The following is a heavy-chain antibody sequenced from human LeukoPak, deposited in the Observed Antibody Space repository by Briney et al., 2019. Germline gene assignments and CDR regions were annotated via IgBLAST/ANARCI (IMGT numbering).Heavy chain of an antibody. CDR3: AKDPLNTVMVSPTFDY. CDR2: ISGSGDDT. J-gene: IGHJ4*02. Sequence: QPGGSLRLSCAVSGFPFSSYAMSWVRQAPGKGLEWVSGISGSGDDTYYAASVKGRFTVSRDTSKNTLYLQMNSLRAEDTAVYYCAKDPLNTVMVSPTFDYWGQGTLVTVSP. CDR1: GFPFSSYA. V-gene: IGHV3-23*01. D-gene: IGHD5-18*01.